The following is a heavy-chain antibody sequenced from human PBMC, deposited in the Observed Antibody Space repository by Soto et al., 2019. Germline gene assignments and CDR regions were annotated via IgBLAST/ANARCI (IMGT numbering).Heavy chain of an antibody. CDR1: GFTFSSYG. CDR2: ISYDGSNK. V-gene: IGHV3-30*18. J-gene: IGHJ5*01. CDR3: AKYYVDSRPCSHLDS. D-gene: IGHD3-16*01. Sequence: PGGSLRLSCAASGFTFSSYGMHWVRQAPGKGLEWVAVISYDGSNKYYADSVKGRFTISRDNSKNTLYLQMNSLRAEDTAVYYCAKYYVDSRPCSHLDSCAPRSLATV.